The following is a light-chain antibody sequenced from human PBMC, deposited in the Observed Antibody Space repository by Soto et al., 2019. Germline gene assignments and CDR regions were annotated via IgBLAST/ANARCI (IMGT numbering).Light chain of an antibody. CDR3: QQLNSYPRT. V-gene: IGKV1-9*01. Sequence: IQLTQSPSSLSASVGDRVTIACRASLGIASYLAWYQQKPGKAPKLLISAASTLQSGVPSRFSGSGSGTDFTLTISSLQPEDFATYYCQQLNSYPRTFGAGTKVDIK. CDR1: LGIASY. CDR2: AAS. J-gene: IGKJ3*01.